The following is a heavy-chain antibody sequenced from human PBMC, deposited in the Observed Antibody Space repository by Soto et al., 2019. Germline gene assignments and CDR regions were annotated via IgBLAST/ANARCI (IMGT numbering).Heavy chain of an antibody. CDR1: CVSCSIISYY. CDR3: ARRYDLWSGYHYYYYGMDV. D-gene: IGHD3-3*01. J-gene: IGHJ6*02. CDR2: IYYSGST. Sequence: LTCTVSCVSCSIISYYWGWVRQPPGKGLEWIGSIYYSGSTYYNPSLKSRVTISVDTSKNQFSLKLSSVTAADTAVYYCARRYDLWSGYHYYYYGMDVWGQGTTVTVSS. V-gene: IGHV4-39*01.